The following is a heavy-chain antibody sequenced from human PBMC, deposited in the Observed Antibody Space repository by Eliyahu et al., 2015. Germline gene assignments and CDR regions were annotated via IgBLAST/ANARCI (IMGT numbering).Heavy chain of an antibody. CDR1: GPPFATYA. CDR3: ATTLAETGDY. D-gene: IGHD6-13*01. V-gene: IGHV3-23*04. CDR2: TNGNGRAT. Sequence: EVQLVESGGGLVQXGGSLXLSCAASGPPFATYAMXGVRQVPGKXLEWVSTTNGNGRATYYADSVKGRFTISRDNSKNTLYLQMSSLRAEDTALYYCATTLAETGDYWGQGTLVTVSS. J-gene: IGHJ4*02.